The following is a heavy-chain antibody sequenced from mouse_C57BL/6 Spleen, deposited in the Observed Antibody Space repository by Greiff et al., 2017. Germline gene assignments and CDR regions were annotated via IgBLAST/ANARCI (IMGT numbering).Heavy chain of an antibody. Sequence: EVQRVESGGGLVKPGGSLKLSCAASGFTFSSYAMSWVRQTPEKRLEWVATISDGGSYTYYPDNVKGRFTISRDNAKNNLYLQMSHLKSEDTAMYYCARAAYYGNYDGFAYWGQGTLVTVSA. J-gene: IGHJ3*01. CDR3: ARAAYYGNYDGFAY. V-gene: IGHV5-4*01. D-gene: IGHD2-1*01. CDR2: ISDGGSYT. CDR1: GFTFSSYA.